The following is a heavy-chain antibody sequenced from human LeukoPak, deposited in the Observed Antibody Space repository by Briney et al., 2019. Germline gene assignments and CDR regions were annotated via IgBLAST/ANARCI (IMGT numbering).Heavy chain of an antibody. Sequence: ASVKVSCKASGYTFTSYYMHWVRQAPGQGLEWMGWINPNSGGTNYAQKLQGRVTMTRDTSISTAYMELSRLRSDDTAVYYCARGRGRWLQLRKDYFDYWGQGTLVTVSS. V-gene: IGHV1-2*02. D-gene: IGHD5-24*01. CDR2: INPNSGGT. CDR1: GYTFTSYY. J-gene: IGHJ4*02. CDR3: ARGRGRWLQLRKDYFDY.